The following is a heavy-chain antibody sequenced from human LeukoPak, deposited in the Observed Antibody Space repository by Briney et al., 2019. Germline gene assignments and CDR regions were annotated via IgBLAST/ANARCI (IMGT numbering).Heavy chain of an antibody. CDR2: IYYSGST. J-gene: IGHJ4*02. CDR1: GFTFSSYA. V-gene: IGHV4-39*01. Sequence: GSLRLSCAASGFTFSSYAMSWVRQPPGKGLEWIGSIYYSGSTYYNPSLKSRVTISVDTSKNQFSLKLSSVTAADTAVYYCARHFRELIWYDSSGYLDYWGQGTLVTVSS. CDR3: ARHFRELIWYDSSGYLDY. D-gene: IGHD3-22*01.